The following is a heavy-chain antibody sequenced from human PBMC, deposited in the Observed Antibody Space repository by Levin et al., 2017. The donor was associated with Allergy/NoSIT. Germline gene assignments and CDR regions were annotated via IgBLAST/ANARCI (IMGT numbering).Heavy chain of an antibody. Sequence: GGSLRLSCAASGFTFDDHGMSWVRQGPGKGLEWVSGIDWNGGTTAYADSVKGRFTISRDNAKKSLYLQVNSLRVEDTALYYCARHSRSGSPPLSGMDVWGQGTTVIVSS. CDR1: GFTFDDHG. D-gene: IGHD6-13*01. V-gene: IGHV3-20*04. CDR2: IDWNGGTT. CDR3: ARHSRSGSPPLSGMDV. J-gene: IGHJ6*02.